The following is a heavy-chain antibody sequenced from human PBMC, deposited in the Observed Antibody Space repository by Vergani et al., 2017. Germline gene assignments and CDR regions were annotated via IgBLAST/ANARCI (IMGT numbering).Heavy chain of an antibody. J-gene: IGHJ4*02. D-gene: IGHD1-26*01. CDR2: ISGSGGST. V-gene: IGHV3-23*04. CDR1: GFTFSTYA. CDR3: AKASKLSSDIVGATGIDY. Sequence: VQLVESGGGVVQPGRSLRLSCTSSGFTFSTYAMSWVRQAPGKGLEWVSAISGSGGSTYYADSVKGRFTISRDNSKNTLYLQMNSLRAEDTAVYYCAKASKLSSDIVGATGIDYWGQGTLVTVSS.